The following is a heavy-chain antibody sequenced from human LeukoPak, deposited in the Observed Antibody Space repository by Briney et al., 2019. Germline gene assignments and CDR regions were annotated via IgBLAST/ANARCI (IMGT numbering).Heavy chain of an antibody. Sequence: PSETLPLTCSVSGYSISSGYYWGWIRQPPGKGLEWIGSFYHSGGIYYNPSLESRVTMSVDTSKNQFSLKVNSVTAADSAVYYCARISGTGTYPLFDYWGQGTLVTVSS. J-gene: IGHJ4*02. CDR3: ARISGTGTYPLFDY. D-gene: IGHD3-10*01. CDR2: FYHSGGI. CDR1: GYSISSGYY. V-gene: IGHV4-38-2*02.